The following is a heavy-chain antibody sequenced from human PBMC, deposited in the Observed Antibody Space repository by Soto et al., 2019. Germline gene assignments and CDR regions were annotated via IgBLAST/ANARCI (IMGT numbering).Heavy chain of an antibody. CDR2: IFYTGNT. CDR3: ARGDSLVGGRGEWFEP. Sequence: QVQLQESGPGLVKPSETLSLTCSVSGGSVNNGRSYWTWIRQSPGKGLEWIGYIFYTGNTHYNSPLQSCFRMSLETSRNRFSLRLNSVSSTDSAMYYCARGDSLVGGRGEWFEPWGRGTLVIVAS. V-gene: IGHV4-61*01. CDR1: GGSVNNGRSY. J-gene: IGHJ5*02. D-gene: IGHD3-16*01.